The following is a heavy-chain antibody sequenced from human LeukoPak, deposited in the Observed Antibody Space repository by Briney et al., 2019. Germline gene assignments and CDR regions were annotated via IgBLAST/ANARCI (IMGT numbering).Heavy chain of an antibody. CDR2: IYSGGST. Sequence: PWGSLRLSCAASGFTVSSNYMSWVRQAPGKGLEWVSVIYSGGSTYYADSVKGRFTISRDNSKNTLYLQMNSLRAEDTAVYYCARQYQLLYEGYYYYGMDVWGQGTTVTVSS. J-gene: IGHJ6*02. V-gene: IGHV3-66*02. D-gene: IGHD2-2*02. CDR1: GFTVSSNY. CDR3: ARQYQLLYEGYYYYGMDV.